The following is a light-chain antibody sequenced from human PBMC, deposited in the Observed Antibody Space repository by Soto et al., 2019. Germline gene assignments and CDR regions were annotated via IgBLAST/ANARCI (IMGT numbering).Light chain of an antibody. CDR3: QQRSSWPPIT. J-gene: IGKJ5*01. CDR2: GAS. CDR1: QSVSSSY. Sequence: EIVLTQSPGTLSLSPGERATLSCRAIQSVSSSYLAWYQQKPGQAPRLLIYGASSRATGIPDRFSGSGSGTDFTLTIRSLEPEDFAVYFCQQRSSWPPITFGQGTRLE. V-gene: IGKV3D-20*02.